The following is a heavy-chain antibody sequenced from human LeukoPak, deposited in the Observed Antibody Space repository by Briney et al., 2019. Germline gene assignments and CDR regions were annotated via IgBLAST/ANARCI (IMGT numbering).Heavy chain of an antibody. CDR2: ISSSGTTT. Sequence: PGGSLRLSSAASGFTFNTFSMNWVRQAPGKGPEWVSYISSSGTTTYYADSVKGRFTISRDNAKNSLYLQINSLRADDTAVYYCARSHQRVGIEDYWGQGTLVTVSS. J-gene: IGHJ4*02. D-gene: IGHD1-26*01. CDR3: ARSHQRVGIEDY. CDR1: GFTFNTFS. V-gene: IGHV3-48*04.